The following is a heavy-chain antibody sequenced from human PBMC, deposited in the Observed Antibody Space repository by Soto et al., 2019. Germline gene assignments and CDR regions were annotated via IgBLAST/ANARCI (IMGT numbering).Heavy chain of an antibody. V-gene: IGHV3-15*07. CDR3: TTDSYMTTIVVRFDY. D-gene: IGHD3-22*01. J-gene: IGHJ4*01. CDR1: GFTFTNAW. Sequence: GGSLRLSCAASGFTFTNAWINWVRQAPGKGLEWVGRIKSKLDGGTTDFAASVKGRFAISRDDSTHMVYLQMTSLKTEDTAIYYCTTDSYMTTIVVRFDYWGHGTLVTVSS. CDR2: IKSKLDGGTT.